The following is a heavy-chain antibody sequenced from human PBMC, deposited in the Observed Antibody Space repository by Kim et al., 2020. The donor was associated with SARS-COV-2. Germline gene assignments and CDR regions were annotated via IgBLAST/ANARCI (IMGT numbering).Heavy chain of an antibody. J-gene: IGHJ4*02. Sequence: YTRKFKGRVPITRDTSASTAYMELSGLRSEDTAVYYCASSPAIVATISLDYWGQGTLVTVSS. V-gene: IGHV1-3*01. CDR3: ASSPAIVATISLDY. D-gene: IGHD5-12*01.